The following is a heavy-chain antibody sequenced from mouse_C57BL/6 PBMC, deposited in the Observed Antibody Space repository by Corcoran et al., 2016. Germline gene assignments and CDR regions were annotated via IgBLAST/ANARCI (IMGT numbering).Heavy chain of an antibody. V-gene: IGHV1-76*01. CDR1: GCTFTDYY. Sequence: QVQLQQSGPELVKPGASVKISCKASGCTFTDYYINWVKQRPGQGIEWIARIYPGSGNTYYNEKFKVKATLTAEKSSSTAYMQLNSLTSEDSAVYFGARDYSNYYYAMDYWGQGTSATVS. CDR3: ARDYSNYYYAMDY. J-gene: IGHJ4*01. CDR2: IYPGSGNT. D-gene: IGHD2-5*01.